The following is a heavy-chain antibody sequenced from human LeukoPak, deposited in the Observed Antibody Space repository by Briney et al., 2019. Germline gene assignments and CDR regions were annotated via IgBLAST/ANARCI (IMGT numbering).Heavy chain of an antibody. CDR1: GYSFTSYW. Sequence: GESLKISCKGSGYSFTSYWIGWVRQMPGKGLEWMGWINTNTGNPTYAQGFTGRFVFSLDTSVSTAYLQISSLKAEDTAVYYCARGVRSWGDFDYWGQGTLVTVSS. D-gene: IGHD1-26*01. CDR3: ARGVRSWGDFDY. CDR2: INTNTGNP. V-gene: IGHV7-4-1*02. J-gene: IGHJ4*02.